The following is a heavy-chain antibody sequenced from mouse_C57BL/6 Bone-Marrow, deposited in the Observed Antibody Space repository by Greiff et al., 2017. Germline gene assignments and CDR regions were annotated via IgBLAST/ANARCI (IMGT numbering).Heavy chain of an antibody. Sequence: VQLQPPGAELVRPGSSVKLSCKASGYTFTSYWMHWVKQRPIQGLEWIGNIDPSDNETHYNQKVKDKATLTVAKSSSTAYMQLSSLTSEYSAVYYCASGYYGSSYTWFAYWGQGTLGTVAA. CDR1: GYTFTSYW. CDR2: IDPSDNET. J-gene: IGHJ3*01. V-gene: IGHV1-52*01. D-gene: IGHD1-1*01. CDR3: ASGYYGSSYTWFAY.